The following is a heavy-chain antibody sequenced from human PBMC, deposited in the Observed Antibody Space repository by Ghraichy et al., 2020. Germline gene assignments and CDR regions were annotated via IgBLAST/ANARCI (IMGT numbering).Heavy chain of an antibody. J-gene: IGHJ2*01. Sequence: GESLNISCAASGFTFSSYSMNWVRQAPGKGLEWVSYISSSSSTIYYADSVKGRFTISRDNAKNSLYLQMNSLRDEDTAVYYCARNPEVGDGDFDLWGRGTLVTVSS. CDR1: GFTFSSYS. CDR3: ARNPEVGDGDFDL. D-gene: IGHD2-21*02. CDR2: ISSSSSTI. V-gene: IGHV3-48*02.